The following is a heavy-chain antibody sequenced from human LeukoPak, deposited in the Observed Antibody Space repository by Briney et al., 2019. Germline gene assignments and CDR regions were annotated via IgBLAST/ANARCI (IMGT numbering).Heavy chain of an antibody. J-gene: IGHJ6*03. Sequence: SETLSLTCTVSGGSISSGSYYWSWIRQPAGKGLEWIGRIYTSGSTNYNPSLKSRVTISVDTSKNQFSLKLSSVTAADTAVYYCARVGGYYYGPLNYYYYYMDVWGKGTTVTISS. V-gene: IGHV4-61*02. D-gene: IGHD3-10*01. CDR2: IYTSGST. CDR1: GGSISSGSYY. CDR3: ARVGGYYYGPLNYYYYYMDV.